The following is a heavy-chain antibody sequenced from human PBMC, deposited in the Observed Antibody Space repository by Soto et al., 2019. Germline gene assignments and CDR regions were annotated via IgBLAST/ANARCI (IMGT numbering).Heavy chain of an antibody. CDR2: IYYSGST. J-gene: IGHJ4*02. D-gene: IGHD3-22*01. Sequence: SETLSLTCTVSGGSISSGDYYWSWIRQPPGKGLEWIGYIYYSGSTYYNPSLKSRVTISVDTSKNQFSLKLSSVTAADTAVYYCAIDRYYDSSGSYYFDYWGQGNLVTVSS. V-gene: IGHV4-30-4*01. CDR1: GGSISSGDYY. CDR3: AIDRYYDSSGSYYFDY.